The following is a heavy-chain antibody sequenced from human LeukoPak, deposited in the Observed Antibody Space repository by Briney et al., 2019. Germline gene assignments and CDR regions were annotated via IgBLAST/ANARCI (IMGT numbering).Heavy chain of an antibody. CDR2: ISSSGSTI. J-gene: IGHJ6*02. CDR1: GFTFSDYY. CDR3: ARPSYPDDYYYYYGMDV. Sequence: PGGSLRLSCAASGFTFSDYYMSWIRQAPGKGLEEVSYISSSGSTIYYADSVKGRFTISRDNAKNSLYLQMNSLRAEDTAVYYCARPSYPDDYYYYYGMDVWGQGTTVTVSS. V-gene: IGHV3-11*01. D-gene: IGHD1-14*01.